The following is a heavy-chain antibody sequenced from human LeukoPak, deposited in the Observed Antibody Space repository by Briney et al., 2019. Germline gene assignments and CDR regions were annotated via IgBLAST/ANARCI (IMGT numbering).Heavy chain of an antibody. CDR3: ARVRGPLAVAGLMYDY. Sequence: GASVKVSCKASGFTFTSSAVQWVRQARGQRLEWIGWIVVGSGNTNYAQKFQERVTITRDMSTSTAYMELSSLRSEDTAVYYCARVRGPLAVAGLMYDYWGQGTLVTVSS. D-gene: IGHD6-19*01. CDR2: IVVGSGNT. V-gene: IGHV1-58*01. CDR1: GFTFTSSA. J-gene: IGHJ4*02.